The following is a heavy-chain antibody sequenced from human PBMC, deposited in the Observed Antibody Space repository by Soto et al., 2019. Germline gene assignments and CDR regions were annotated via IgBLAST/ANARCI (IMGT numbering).Heavy chain of an antibody. V-gene: IGHV3-23*01. CDR3: AKLGTMGVFDN. CDR1: GFTFSSYA. J-gene: IGHJ4*02. D-gene: IGHD1-26*01. Sequence: EAQLLESGGGLVSPGGSPRLSCAASGFTFSSYAMSWVRQAPGKGLEWLAGITFRGDYTYYADSVKGRFSLSRDNSRNRLDLQMNNLKVEDTALYYCAKLGTMGVFDNWGQGTLLTVSS. CDR2: ITFRGDYT.